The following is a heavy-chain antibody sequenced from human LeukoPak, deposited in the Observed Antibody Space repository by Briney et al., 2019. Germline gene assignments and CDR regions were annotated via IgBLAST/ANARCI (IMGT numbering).Heavy chain of an antibody. CDR3: ARDLDYYDSSAYHSGTL. J-gene: IGHJ4*02. D-gene: IGHD3-22*01. CDR1: GFTFSRYW. CDR2: INTDGSST. V-gene: IGHV3-74*03. Sequence: AGGSLRLSCAASGFTFSRYWMHWVRQAPGKGLVWVSRINTDGSSTTYADSVKGRFTISRDNAKNTLFLQMNSLRAEDTAVYYCARDLDYYDSSAYHSGTLWGQGTLATVSS.